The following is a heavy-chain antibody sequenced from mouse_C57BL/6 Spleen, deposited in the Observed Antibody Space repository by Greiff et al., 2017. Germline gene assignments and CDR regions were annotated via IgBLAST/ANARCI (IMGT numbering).Heavy chain of an antibody. J-gene: IGHJ4*01. CDR1: GYTFTSYW. CDR2: IHPNSGST. V-gene: IGHV1-64*01. D-gene: IGHD2-3*01. CDR3: AREVIYDGYAMDY. Sequence: QVQLKQSGAELVKPGASVKLSCKASGYTFTSYWMHWVKQRPGQGLEWIGMIHPNSGSTNYNEKFKSKATLTVDKSSSTAYMQLSSLTSEDSAVYYCAREVIYDGYAMDYWGQGTSVTVSS.